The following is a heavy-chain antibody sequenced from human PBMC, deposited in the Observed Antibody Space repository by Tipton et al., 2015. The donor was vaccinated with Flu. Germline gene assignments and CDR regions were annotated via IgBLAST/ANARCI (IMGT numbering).Heavy chain of an antibody. CDR2: INHSGAT. CDR1: GGSSSGND. V-gene: IGHV4-34*01. D-gene: IGHD3-3*01. CDR3: ARGRDFWSAKFGRNAFNI. Sequence: GLVKPSETLSLNCAVYGGSSSGNDRSWIRQSPGKGLEGVGEINHSGATKYNPSLGSRVTISADTSKKQLSLKMSSVTAADTAVYYCARGRDFWSAKFGRNAFNIWGQGTVVVVSS. J-gene: IGHJ3*02.